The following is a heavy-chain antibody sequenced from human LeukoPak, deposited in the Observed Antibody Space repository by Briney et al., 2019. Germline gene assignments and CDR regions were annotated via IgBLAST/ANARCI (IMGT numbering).Heavy chain of an antibody. V-gene: IGHV3-30*02. D-gene: IGHD6-13*01. CDR1: GFNFRNLC. CDR3: AKGDSN. Sequence: GSLRPPLTTVGFNFRNLCFPLGRQAPGKGLEWVALIRNDIPKDGINKYYADSVRGRFTISRDNSKNTVYLQMNSLRVADTAMYYCAKGDSNWGQGTLVTVSS. CDR2: IPKDGINK. J-gene: IGHJ4*02.